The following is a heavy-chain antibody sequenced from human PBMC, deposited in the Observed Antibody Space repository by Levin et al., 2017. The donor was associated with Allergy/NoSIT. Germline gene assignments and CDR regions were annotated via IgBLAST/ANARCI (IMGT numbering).Heavy chain of an antibody. CDR3: AGYNTSGYFGWFDP. V-gene: IGHV3-9*01. D-gene: IGHD3-22*01. Sequence: PGESLKISCAGSGFTFEDYAMHWVRQAPGKGLEWVSGLSWNGGDIGYADSVKGRFTISRDNAKNSLYLQMNSLRPEDTALYYCAGYNTSGYFGWFDPWGQGTLVTVSS. CDR1: GFTFEDYA. CDR2: LSWNGGDI. J-gene: IGHJ5*02.